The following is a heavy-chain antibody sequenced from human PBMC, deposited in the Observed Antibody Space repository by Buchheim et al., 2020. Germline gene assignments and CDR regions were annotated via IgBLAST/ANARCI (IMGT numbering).Heavy chain of an antibody. CDR3: ARQDYGSGNNWFDP. CDR1: GCSFTNYW. CDR2: INPGDSDT. Sequence: EMQLVQSGAEVKKPGESLKISCKGSGCSFTNYWIAWVRQMPGEGLEWMGIINPGDSDTRCRPSLQGHVTISADKSISTAYLQWSSLKASDTAIYYCARQDYGSGNNWFDPWGQGTL. D-gene: IGHD3-10*01. J-gene: IGHJ5*02. V-gene: IGHV5-51*01.